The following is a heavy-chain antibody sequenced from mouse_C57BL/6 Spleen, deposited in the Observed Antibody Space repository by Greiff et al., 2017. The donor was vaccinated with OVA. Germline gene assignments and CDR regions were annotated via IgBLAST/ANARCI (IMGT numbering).Heavy chain of an antibody. V-gene: IGHV1-18*01. CDR2: INPNNGGT. Sequence: VQLKESGPELVKPGASVKIPCKASGYTFTDYNMDWVKQSHGKSLEWIGDINPNNGGTIYNQKFKGKATLTVDKSSSTAYMELRSLTSEDTAVYYCARLAHFITTVVADYWGQGTTLTVSS. D-gene: IGHD1-1*01. CDR1: GYTFTDYN. CDR3: ARLAHFITTVVADY. J-gene: IGHJ2*01.